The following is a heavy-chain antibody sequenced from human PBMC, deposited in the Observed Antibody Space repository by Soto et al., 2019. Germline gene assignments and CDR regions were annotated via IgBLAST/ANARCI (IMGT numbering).Heavy chain of an antibody. V-gene: IGHV3-21*01. D-gene: IGHD2-15*01. Sequence: GGSLRLSCAASGFTFSSYSMNWVRQAPGKGLEWVSSISSSSSYIYYADSVKGRFTISRDNAKNSLYLQMNSLRAEDTAVYYCARDVADCSGGSCYFLLGVWGKGTTVTVSS. CDR1: GFTFSSYS. J-gene: IGHJ6*04. CDR2: ISSSSSYI. CDR3: ARDVADCSGGSCYFLLGV.